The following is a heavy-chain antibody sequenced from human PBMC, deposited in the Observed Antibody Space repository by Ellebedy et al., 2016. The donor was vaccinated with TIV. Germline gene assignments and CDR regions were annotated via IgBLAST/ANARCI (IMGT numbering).Heavy chain of an antibody. CDR2: VHYSGGT. J-gene: IGHJ5*02. Sequence: SETLSLXCSVSGGSITSYYWSWIRQSPVKGLEWIGYVHYSGGTKYSPSLKSRVFISIDTSKNQFSLKLSSVTAADTAVYYCARDSSNSRWYPWGQGTLVTVSS. D-gene: IGHD4-23*01. V-gene: IGHV4-59*01. CDR3: ARDSSNSRWYP. CDR1: GGSITSYY.